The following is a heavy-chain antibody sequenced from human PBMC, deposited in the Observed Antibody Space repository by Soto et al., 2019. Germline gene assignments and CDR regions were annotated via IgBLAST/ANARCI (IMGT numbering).Heavy chain of an antibody. J-gene: IGHJ6*03. V-gene: IGHV1-18*01. CDR3: ARVATINPYYYMDV. CDR1: RYAFTSYG. D-gene: IGHD5-12*01. Sequence: SVKVSCNDSRYAFTSYGISWARHAPGQGLEWMGWISAYNVNTNYAQKLQGRVTMTTDTSTSTAYMELRSLRSDDTAVYYCARVATINPYYYMDVCGKRTTVTVSS. CDR2: ISAYNVNT.